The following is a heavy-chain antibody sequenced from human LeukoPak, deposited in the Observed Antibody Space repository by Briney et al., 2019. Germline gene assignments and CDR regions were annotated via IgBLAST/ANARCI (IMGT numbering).Heavy chain of an antibody. D-gene: IGHD3-22*01. V-gene: IGHV1-69*04. CDR3: ATRSITMIPVGYYYYMDV. CDR1: GGTFSSYA. Sequence: ASVKVSCKASGGTFSSYAISWVRPAPGQGLEWMGRIIPILGIANYAQKFQGRVTITADKSTSTAYMELSSLRSEDTAVYYCATRSITMIPVGYYYYMDVWGKGTTVTVSS. J-gene: IGHJ6*03. CDR2: IIPILGIA.